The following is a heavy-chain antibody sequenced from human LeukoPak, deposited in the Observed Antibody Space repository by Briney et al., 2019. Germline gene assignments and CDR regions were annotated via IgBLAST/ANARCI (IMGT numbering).Heavy chain of an antibody. J-gene: IGHJ4*02. CDR3: AKDGVYYYGSGNFEFDY. CDR2: IRYDGSNK. Sequence: AGGSLRLSCAASGFTFSSYGMHWVRQAPGKGLEWVAFIRYDGSNKYYADSVKGRFTISRDNSKNTLYLQMNSLRAEDTAVYYCAKDGVYYYGSGNFEFDYWGQGTLVTVSS. V-gene: IGHV3-30*02. CDR1: GFTFSSYG. D-gene: IGHD3-10*01.